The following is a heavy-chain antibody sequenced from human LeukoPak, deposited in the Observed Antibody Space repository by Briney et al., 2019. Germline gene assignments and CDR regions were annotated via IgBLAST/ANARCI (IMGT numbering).Heavy chain of an antibody. D-gene: IGHD6-13*01. Sequence: ASVKVSCKASGYTFSGYGISWVRQAPGQGLEWMGWISAYDGDTNYVQNLQGRVTMTTDTSTSTAYMELRSLRSDDTAVYYCARIAEYHLARHFDYWGQGTLVTVSS. CDR2: ISAYDGDT. CDR3: ARIAEYHLARHFDY. CDR1: GYTFSGYG. V-gene: IGHV1-18*04. J-gene: IGHJ4*02.